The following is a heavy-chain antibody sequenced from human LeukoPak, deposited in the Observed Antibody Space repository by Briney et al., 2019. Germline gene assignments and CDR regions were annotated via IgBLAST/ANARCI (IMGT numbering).Heavy chain of an antibody. CDR2: IYYSGNT. Sequence: PSETLSLTCTVSNGSISISSYYWGWIRQSPGKGLEWIGSIYYSGNTYFNPSLKSRVTISVDTSKTQFSLNLSSVTAADTAVYYCAGGLQWLAHDYWGQGTLVTVSS. J-gene: IGHJ4*02. V-gene: IGHV4-39*01. D-gene: IGHD6-19*01. CDR3: AGGLQWLAHDY. CDR1: NGSISISSYY.